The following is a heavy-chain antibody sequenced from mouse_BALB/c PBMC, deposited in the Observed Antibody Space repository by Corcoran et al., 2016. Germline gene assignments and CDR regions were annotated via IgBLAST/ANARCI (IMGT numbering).Heavy chain of an antibody. D-gene: IGHD3-1*01. CDR1: GYTFSSYW. CDR3: ARSAHWYFDV. Sequence: VQLQQSGAELMKPGASVKTSCKATGYTFSSYWIEWVKQRPGHGLEWIGEILPGSGSIKYNEKFKGKATFTADTSSNTAYMQLSSLTSEDSAVYYCARSAHWYFDVWGAGTTVTVSS. V-gene: IGHV1-9*01. J-gene: IGHJ1*01. CDR2: ILPGSGSI.